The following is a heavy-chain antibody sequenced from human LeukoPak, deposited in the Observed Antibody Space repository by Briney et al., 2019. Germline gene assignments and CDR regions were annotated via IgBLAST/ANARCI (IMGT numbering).Heavy chain of an antibody. CDR3: IGSSSWDFDC. V-gene: IGHV3-33*01. D-gene: IGHD6-13*01. CDR1: GFAFSNYG. J-gene: IGHJ4*02. Sequence: GGSPRLSCAASGFAFSNYGMHWVRQAPGKGLEWVAVIWYDGSKTYFADSVKGRFTISRDNSKNTLYLQMSSLRADDTAVYYCIGSSSWDFDCWGQGTLVTDCS. CDR2: IWYDGSKT.